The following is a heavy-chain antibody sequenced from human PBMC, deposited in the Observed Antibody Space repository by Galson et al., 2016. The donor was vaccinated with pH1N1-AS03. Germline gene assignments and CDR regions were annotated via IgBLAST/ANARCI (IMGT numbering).Heavy chain of an antibody. Sequence: SLRLSCAASGFTFSSYAMSWVRQAPGKGLEWVSIISGNGGSTYYADSVKGRFTISGDSSKNTLYLQMNRLRAEDTAVYYCAKDSPTNYNFWGGYYRAYGLDVWGQGTTVTVSS. J-gene: IGHJ6*02. CDR3: AKDSPTNYNFWGGYYRAYGLDV. D-gene: IGHD3-3*01. CDR1: GFTFSSYA. CDR2: ISGNGGST. V-gene: IGHV3-23*01.